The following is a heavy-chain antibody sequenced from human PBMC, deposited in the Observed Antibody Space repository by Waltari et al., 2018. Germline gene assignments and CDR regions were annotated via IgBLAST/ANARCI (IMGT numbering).Heavy chain of an antibody. D-gene: IGHD1-26*01. Sequence: QVQLVQSGAEVKKPGASVKVSCKASGYTFTSYYMHWVRQAPGQGLEWMGIINPSGGSTSYAQKFQGRVTMTRYTSTSTVYMELSSLRSEDTAVYYCASKGGGSYYAFDIWGQGTMVTVSS. CDR3: ASKGGGSYYAFDI. V-gene: IGHV1-46*01. CDR2: INPSGGST. CDR1: GYTFTSYY. J-gene: IGHJ3*02.